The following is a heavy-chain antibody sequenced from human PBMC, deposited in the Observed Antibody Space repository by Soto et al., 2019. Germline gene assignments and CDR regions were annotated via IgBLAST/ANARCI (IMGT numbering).Heavy chain of an antibody. J-gene: IGHJ5*02. CDR2: IYYSGST. CDR3: ARRGAGIAAAGLFDP. Sequence: TLSLTCTVSGGSISSSSYYWGWIRQPPGKGLEWIGSIYYSGSTYYNPSLKSRVTISVDTSKNQFSLKLSSVTAADTAVYYCARRGAGIAAAGLFDPWGQGTLVTVSS. CDR1: GGSISSSSYY. D-gene: IGHD6-13*01. V-gene: IGHV4-39*01.